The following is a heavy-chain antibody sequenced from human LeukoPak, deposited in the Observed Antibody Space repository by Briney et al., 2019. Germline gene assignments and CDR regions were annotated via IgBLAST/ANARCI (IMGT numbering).Heavy chain of an antibody. D-gene: IGHD1-26*01. CDR1: GFTFSSYG. CDR2: IRYDGSNK. CDR3: AKDHAPSIVGADD. Sequence: GGSLRLSCAASGFTFSSYGMHWVRQAPGRGLEWVAFIRYDGSNKYYADSVKGRFTISRDNSKNTLFLQMNSLRAEDTAVYYCAKDHAPSIVGADDWGQGTLVTVSS. J-gene: IGHJ4*02. V-gene: IGHV3-30*02.